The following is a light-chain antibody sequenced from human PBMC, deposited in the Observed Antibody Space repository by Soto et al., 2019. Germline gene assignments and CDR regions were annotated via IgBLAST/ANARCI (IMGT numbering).Light chain of an antibody. CDR1: QGIGNY. CDR3: QKYNSAPRT. Sequence: DIQMTQSPSSLSASLGDRVTITCWASQGIGNYLAWYQLQPGKVPKLLIYAASTLQSGVPSRFSGSGSGTDFTLTISSLQPEDVATYFCQKYNSAPRTFGQGTKVEI. V-gene: IGKV1-27*01. J-gene: IGKJ1*01. CDR2: AAS.